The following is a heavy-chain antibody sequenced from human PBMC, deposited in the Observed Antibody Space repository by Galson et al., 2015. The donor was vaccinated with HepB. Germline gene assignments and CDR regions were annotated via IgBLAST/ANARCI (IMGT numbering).Heavy chain of an antibody. Sequence: SLRLSCAASGFTFSSYSMNWVRQAPGKGLERVSSISSSSSYIYYADSVKGRFTISRDNAKNSLYLQMNSLRAEDTAVYYCARDHWAWGITMVRGVLFDLWGRGTLVTVSS. D-gene: IGHD3-10*01. CDR1: GFTFSSYS. J-gene: IGHJ2*01. CDR2: ISSSSSYI. CDR3: ARDHWAWGITMVRGVLFDL. V-gene: IGHV3-21*01.